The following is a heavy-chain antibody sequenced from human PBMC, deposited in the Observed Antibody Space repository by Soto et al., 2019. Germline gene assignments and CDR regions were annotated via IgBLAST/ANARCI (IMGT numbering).Heavy chain of an antibody. CDR2: IYYSGTK. J-gene: IGHJ3*01. CDR3: ARAKEADSGDYNAFDL. V-gene: IGHV4-30-4*08. Sequence: QVQLQESGPGLVKPSQTLSLTCTVSGDSINNGDCYWSWLRQLPGKGLEWIGYIYYSGTKYYNPSLKIRVYMSVDTSKTQFSLNLTSVTAADTAVYYCARAKEADSGDYNAFDLWGQGTVVNVSS. CDR1: GDSINNGDCY. D-gene: IGHD4-17*01.